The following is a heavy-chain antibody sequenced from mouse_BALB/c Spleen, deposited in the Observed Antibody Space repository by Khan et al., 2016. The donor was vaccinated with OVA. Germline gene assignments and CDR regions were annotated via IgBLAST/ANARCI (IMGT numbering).Heavy chain of an antibody. D-gene: IGHD1-1*01. CDR3: TRLAYDYGSGGFAY. CDR2: VSTGGSYT. V-gene: IGHV5-6*01. Sequence: EVKLLESGGDLVKPGGSLKLSCAAPGFTFSTYGMSWVRQTPDKRLEWVATVSTGGSYTYYPDSVKGRFTISRDNAKNTLYLQMSGLKSEDTAMFYCTRLAYDYGSGGFAYWGQGTLVTVSA. CDR1: GFTFSTYG. J-gene: IGHJ3*01.